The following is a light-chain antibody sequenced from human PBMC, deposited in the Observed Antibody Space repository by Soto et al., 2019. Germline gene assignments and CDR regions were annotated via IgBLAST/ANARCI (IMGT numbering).Light chain of an antibody. Sequence: DILRTQSPSSMSSSVGDRVTITCRASQSISNYLNWYQQKPGKAPNLLIYAASTLQSGVPSRFSGVGSGTDFTLTISSLKTEDCATYYGQQRYNIPRTFGQGTRLEIK. J-gene: IGKJ5*01. CDR1: QSISNY. V-gene: IGKV1-39*01. CDR2: AAS. CDR3: QQRYNIPRT.